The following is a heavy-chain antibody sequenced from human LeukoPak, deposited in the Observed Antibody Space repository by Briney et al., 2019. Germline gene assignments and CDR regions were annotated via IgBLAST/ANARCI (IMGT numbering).Heavy chain of an antibody. CDR2: ISGSGGST. D-gene: IGHD3-10*01. CDR1: GFTFSSYA. V-gene: IGHV3-23*01. Sequence: GESLKISCAASGFTFSSYAMSWVRQAPGKALEWVSGISGSGGSTYYADSVKGRFTISRDNSRNTLYLQMNSLGAEDTAVYYCARSIYGSGSFYAFDIWGQGIMVTVSS. CDR3: ARSIYGSGSFYAFDI. J-gene: IGHJ3*02.